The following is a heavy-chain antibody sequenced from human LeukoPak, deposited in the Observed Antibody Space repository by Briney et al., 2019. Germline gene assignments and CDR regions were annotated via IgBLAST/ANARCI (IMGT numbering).Heavy chain of an antibody. CDR2: IYSGGNT. D-gene: IGHD3-9*01. V-gene: IGHV3-66*01. CDR1: GFTVSNNY. J-gene: IGHJ4*02. Sequence: GGSLRLSCAASGFTVSNNYMSWVRQAPGKGLEWVSVIYSGGNTYYADSVMGRFTISRDNSKNTLYLQMNSLRAEDTAVYYCARGIGDILTGYLDYFDSWGQGTLVTVSS. CDR3: ARGIGDILTGYLDYFDS.